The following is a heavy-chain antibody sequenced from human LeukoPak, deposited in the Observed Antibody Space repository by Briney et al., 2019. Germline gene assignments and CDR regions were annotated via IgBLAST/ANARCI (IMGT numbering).Heavy chain of an antibody. Sequence: ASVKVSCKASGYTFTSYYMHWVRQAPGQGLEWMGIINPIGVSTSYAQKFQGRVTMTRDTSISTAYMELSRLRSDDTAVYYCARLASGDYWGQGTLVTVSS. CDR2: INPIGVST. V-gene: IGHV1-46*01. CDR1: GYTFTSYY. D-gene: IGHD5-12*01. J-gene: IGHJ4*02. CDR3: ARLASGDY.